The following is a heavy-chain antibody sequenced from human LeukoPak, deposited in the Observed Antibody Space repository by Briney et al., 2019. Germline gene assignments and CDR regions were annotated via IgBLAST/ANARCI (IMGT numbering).Heavy chain of an antibody. D-gene: IGHD2-15*01. V-gene: IGHV4-4*02. Sequence: PSETLSLTCAVSAGSISSSDWWSWVRQPPGKGLEWIGYIYQTESPKYNASLQSRVTISLDRSKNQFSLKVTSVTAADTAVYYCARDPHCSGGRCPFDYWGQGALVTVSS. J-gene: IGHJ4*02. CDR2: IYQTESP. CDR1: AGSISSSDW. CDR3: ARDPHCSGGRCPFDY.